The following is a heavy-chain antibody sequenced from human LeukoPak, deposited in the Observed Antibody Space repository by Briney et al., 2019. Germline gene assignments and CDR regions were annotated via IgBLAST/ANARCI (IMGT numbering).Heavy chain of an antibody. CDR2: ISYDGNNK. Sequence: GGSLRLSCAASGFPFSGYAMHWVRQAPGKGLEWVALISYDGNNKYYADSVKGRFTISRDNSKNTLYLQMNSLSAEDTAVYYCARAQKYSYDAFDIWGQGTMVTVSS. CDR1: GFPFSGYA. D-gene: IGHD4-11*01. V-gene: IGHV3-30-3*01. J-gene: IGHJ3*02. CDR3: ARAQKYSYDAFDI.